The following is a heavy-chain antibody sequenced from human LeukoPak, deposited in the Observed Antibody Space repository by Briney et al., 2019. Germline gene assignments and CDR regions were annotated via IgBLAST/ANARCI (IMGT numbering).Heavy chain of an antibody. CDR2: INPSGGST. V-gene: IGHV1-46*01. Sequence: GASVKVSCKASGYTFTSYYMHWVRQAPGQGLEWMGIINPSGGSTSYARKFQGRVTMTRDTSTSTVYMELSSLRSEDTAVYYCARGYCSSTSCANNWFDPWGQGTLVTVSS. J-gene: IGHJ5*02. CDR1: GYTFTSYY. D-gene: IGHD2-2*01. CDR3: ARGYCSSTSCANNWFDP.